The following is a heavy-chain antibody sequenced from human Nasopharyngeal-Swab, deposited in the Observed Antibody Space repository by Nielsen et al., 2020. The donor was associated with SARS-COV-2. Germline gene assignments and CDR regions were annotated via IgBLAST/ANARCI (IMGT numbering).Heavy chain of an antibody. CDR3: ARGVGVDDFWSGRFDY. V-gene: IGHV3-53*01. CDR1: GFTVSGNF. J-gene: IGHJ4*02. Sequence: GGSLRLSCAVSGFTVSGNFMRWVRQAPGNGLEWVSVIYSSGQTNYTDSVTGRFTISSDNSKNTLYLQMNSLRAEDTAVYSCARGVGVDDFWSGRFDYWGQGTLVTVSS. CDR2: IYSSGQT. D-gene: IGHD3-3*01.